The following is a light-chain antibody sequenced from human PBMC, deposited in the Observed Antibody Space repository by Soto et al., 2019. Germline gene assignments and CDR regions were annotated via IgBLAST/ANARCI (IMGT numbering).Light chain of an antibody. CDR3: ETWDSNIHWV. V-gene: IGLV4-60*02. Sequence: QSVLTQSSSASASLGSSVNLTCTLSSGHSSYIIAWHQQQPGKAPRYLMKLEGSGSYNKGSGVPDRFSGSSSGADRYLIISNLQVEDEDDYYWETWDSNIHWVFGGGTKLTVL. J-gene: IGLJ3*02. CDR2: LEGSGSY. CDR1: SGHSSYI.